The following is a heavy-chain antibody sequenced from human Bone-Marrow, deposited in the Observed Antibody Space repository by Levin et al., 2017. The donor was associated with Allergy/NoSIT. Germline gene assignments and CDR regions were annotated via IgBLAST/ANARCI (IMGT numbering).Heavy chain of an antibody. D-gene: IGHD2-21*02. Sequence: SQTLSLTCTVSGGSIITAEYFWSWIRQSPGGGLEWIGDIFYSGTASVNPSLESRLTLSIDTSKNQFSLELASVTAADTALYYCARNQCGGDCYSGTIFDSWGQGTLVSVSS. CDR3: ARNQCGGDCYSGTIFDS. CDR1: GGSIITAEYF. CDR2: IFYSGTA. V-gene: IGHV4-30-4*01. J-gene: IGHJ4*02.